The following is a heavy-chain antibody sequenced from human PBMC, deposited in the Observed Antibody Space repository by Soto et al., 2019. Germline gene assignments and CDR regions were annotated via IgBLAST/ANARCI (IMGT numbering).Heavy chain of an antibody. V-gene: IGHV3-30-3*01. Sequence: GGSLRLSCAASGFSFSRYAMHWVRQAPGKGLEWVAVVSYDGSNKYYADSVKGRFTISRDNSKNTLYLQMNYLRAEDTAVYYCATDKYSSTWSYFDYWGQGTLVTVSS. D-gene: IGHD6-13*01. CDR2: VSYDGSNK. CDR3: ATDKYSSTWSYFDY. J-gene: IGHJ4*02. CDR1: GFSFSRYA.